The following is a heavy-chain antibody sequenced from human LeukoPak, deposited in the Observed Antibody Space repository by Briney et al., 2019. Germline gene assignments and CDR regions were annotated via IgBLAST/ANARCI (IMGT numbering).Heavy chain of an antibody. CDR1: GFTVSSNY. CDR2: IYSGGTT. V-gene: IGHV3-53*01. J-gene: IGHJ1*01. CDR3: ARVAYGDHQYFHH. Sequence: GGSLRLSCAASGFTVSSNYMHWVRQAPGKGLEWVSVIYSGGTTYYADSVKGRFTISRDHSKNTLYLQMSSLSAEDTAVYYCARVAYGDHQYFHHWGQGTLVTVSS. D-gene: IGHD4-17*01.